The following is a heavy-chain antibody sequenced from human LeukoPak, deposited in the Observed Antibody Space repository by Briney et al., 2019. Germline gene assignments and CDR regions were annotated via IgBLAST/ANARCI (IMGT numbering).Heavy chain of an antibody. CDR1: GYTFTSYG. Sequence: ASVKVSCKASGYTFTSYGISWVRQAPGQGLEWMGWISAYNGNTNYAQKLQGRVTMTTDTSTSTAYMELRSLRSEDTAVYYCARDPSGYSYGQLGYWGQGTLVTVSS. D-gene: IGHD5-18*01. CDR3: ARDPSGYSYGQLGY. V-gene: IGHV1-18*01. CDR2: ISAYNGNT. J-gene: IGHJ4*02.